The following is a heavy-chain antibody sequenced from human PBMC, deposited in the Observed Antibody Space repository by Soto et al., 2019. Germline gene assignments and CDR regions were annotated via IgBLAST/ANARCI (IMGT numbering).Heavy chain of an antibody. D-gene: IGHD2-21*02. CDR2: INSDGSST. CDR3: AIYCGGVCYSPYSPAEYFQV. V-gene: IGHV3-74*01. CDR1: GFIFRSYW. J-gene: IGHJ1*01. Sequence: GGSLRLSCAAAGFIFRSYWIHWVRQAPGKGMVWVSRINSDGSSTSYADSVNGRCTISRDNAKNTLYLQMNSLRVEDTAVYYCAIYCGGVCYSPYSPAEYFQVWGQGTLVTVSA.